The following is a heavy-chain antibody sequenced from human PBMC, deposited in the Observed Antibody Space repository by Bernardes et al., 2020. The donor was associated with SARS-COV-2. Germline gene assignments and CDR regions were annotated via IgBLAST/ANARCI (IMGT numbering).Heavy chain of an antibody. CDR2: ISSSSSTI. D-gene: IGHD2-2*01. CDR3: APLPGYCSSTSCYPG. CDR1: GFTFSSYS. J-gene: IGHJ4*02. V-gene: IGHV3-48*04. Sequence: GGSLRLSRAASGFTFSSYSMNWVRQAPGKGLEWVSYISSSSSTIYYADSVKGRFTISRDNAKNSLYLQMNSLRAEDTAVYYCAPLPGYCSSTSCYPGWGQGTLVTVSS.